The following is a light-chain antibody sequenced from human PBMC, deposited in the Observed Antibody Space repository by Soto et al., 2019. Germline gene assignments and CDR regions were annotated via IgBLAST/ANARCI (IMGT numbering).Light chain of an antibody. CDR1: QSISSY. CDR2: AAS. CDR3: QQSYSTPGT. V-gene: IGKV1-39*01. J-gene: IGKJ1*01. Sequence: DMQMTQSPSSLSASVGYRVTITCGASQSISSYLNWYQQKPGKAPKLLIYAASSLQSGVPSRFSGSGSGTDFTLTISSLQPEDFATYYCQQSYSTPGTFGQGTKVDIK.